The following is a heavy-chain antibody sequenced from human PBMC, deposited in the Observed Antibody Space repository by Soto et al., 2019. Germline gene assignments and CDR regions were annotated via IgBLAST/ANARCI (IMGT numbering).Heavy chain of an antibody. D-gene: IGHD3-16*01. Sequence: EVQLAESGGDLVKPGGSLRLSCAASGFTFNAAWMNWVRQTPGKGLGWVGRIKSKVNGGTIDYAAPVKGRFTISRDDSKNTLYLEMNSLKTEDTAVYYCTADLPDWGAYAFDYWGQGTLVTVSS. CDR3: TADLPDWGAYAFDY. J-gene: IGHJ4*02. CDR2: IKSKVNGGTI. CDR1: GFTFNAAW. V-gene: IGHV3-15*07.